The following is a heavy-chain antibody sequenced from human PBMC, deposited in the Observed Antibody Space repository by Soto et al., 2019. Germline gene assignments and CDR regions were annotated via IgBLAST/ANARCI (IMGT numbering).Heavy chain of an antibody. CDR1: GFTFNTYG. J-gene: IGHJ6*02. Sequence: QVQLVESGGGVVQPGGSLRLSCTTSGFTFNTYGMHWVRQAPGKGLEWVAIIWYHGSNKYYADSVKGRFTISRDNSKNTLYLQMNSLRAEDTALYYCARSDCTGAYCYSWPFNYGVDVWGQGTTVTVSS. D-gene: IGHD2-21*02. V-gene: IGHV3-33*08. CDR3: ARSDCTGAYCYSWPFNYGVDV. CDR2: IWYHGSNK.